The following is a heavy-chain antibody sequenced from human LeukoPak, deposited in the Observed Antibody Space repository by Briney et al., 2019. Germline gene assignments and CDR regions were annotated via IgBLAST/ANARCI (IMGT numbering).Heavy chain of an antibody. J-gene: IGHJ4*02. CDR1: GGTISSYA. CDR2: ICGCDSST. V-gene: IGHV3-23*01. CDR3: AKDLYGSGNYRFDY. D-gene: IGHD3-10*01. Sequence: GGSPRLSCAASGGTISSYAMCWVCHRPRKGLELVSGICGCDSSTYYEDSVNSRLTISRDNSKNILHLEMNSLRAEDTAVYYCAKDLYGSGNYRFDYWGQGTLVTVSS.